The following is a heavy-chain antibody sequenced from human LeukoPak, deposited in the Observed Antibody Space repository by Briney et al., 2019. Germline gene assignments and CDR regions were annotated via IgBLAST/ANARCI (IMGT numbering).Heavy chain of an antibody. CDR3: AKDTGYSSSWYNFDY. CDR2: IGSNTGYI. Sequence: PGGSLRLSCAASGFTFSSYSMNWVRQAPGKGLEWVSSIGSNTGYIYYADSVKGRFTISRDNSKNTLYLQMSSLRAEDTAVYYCAKDTGYSSSWYNFDYWGQGTLVTVSS. J-gene: IGHJ4*02. D-gene: IGHD6-13*01. V-gene: IGHV3-21*01. CDR1: GFTFSSYS.